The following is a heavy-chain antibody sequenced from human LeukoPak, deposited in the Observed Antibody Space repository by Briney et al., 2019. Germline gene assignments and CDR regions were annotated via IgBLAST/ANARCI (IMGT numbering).Heavy chain of an antibody. J-gene: IGHJ4*02. CDR1: GYTFTSYG. V-gene: IGHV1-18*01. CDR3: ARGVDTAMVTFGY. CDR2: IRVYNGNT. Sequence: GASVKVSCKASGYTFTSYGITWVRQAPGQGLEWMGWIRVYNGNTNYAQKLQGRVTMTTDTSASTAYMELSSLRSEDTAVYYCARGVDTAMVTFGYWGQGTLVTVSS. D-gene: IGHD5-18*01.